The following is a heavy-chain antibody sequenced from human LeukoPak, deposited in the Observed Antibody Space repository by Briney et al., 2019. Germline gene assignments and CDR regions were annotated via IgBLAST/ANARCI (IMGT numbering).Heavy chain of an antibody. V-gene: IGHV1-2*02. CDR2: INPNSGGT. Sequence: GASVKVSCKASGYTFTGYYMHWVRQAPGQGLGWMGWINPNSGGTNYAQKVQGRVTMTTDTSTNTAYMELRSLRSDDTAVYYCARDRRYFDWLLSIRDAFDIWGQGTMVTVSS. D-gene: IGHD3-9*01. CDR1: GYTFTGYY. J-gene: IGHJ3*02. CDR3: ARDRRYFDWLLSIRDAFDI.